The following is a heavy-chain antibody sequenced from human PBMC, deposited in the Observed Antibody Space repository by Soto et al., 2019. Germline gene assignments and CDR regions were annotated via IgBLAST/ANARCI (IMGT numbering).Heavy chain of an antibody. CDR1: GGSISSGDYY. Sequence: SETLSLTCTVSGGSISSGDYYWSWIRQPPGKGLEWIGYIYYSGSTYYNPSLKSRVTISVDTSKNQFSLKLSSVTAADTAVYYCARVVVTAIRRPNYYYYYGMDVWGHGTTVTVSS. CDR2: IYYSGST. V-gene: IGHV4-30-4*02. D-gene: IGHD2-21*02. CDR3: ARVVVTAIRRPNYYYYYGMDV. J-gene: IGHJ6*02.